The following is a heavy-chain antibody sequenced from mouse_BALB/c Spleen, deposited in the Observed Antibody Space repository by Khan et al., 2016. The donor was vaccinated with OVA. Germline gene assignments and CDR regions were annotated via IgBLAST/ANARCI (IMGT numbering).Heavy chain of an antibody. CDR3: ALYYYGRAWCAY. Sequence: QVQLKESGPGLVAPSQSLSITCTVSGFSLTSYGVGWVRQPPGQGLEWLGVICGDGSTNYRSALLSRLGISKDNSKSQVFLKLNSLQTDDTATYYCALYYYGRAWCAYGGQGTLVTVSA. J-gene: IGHJ3*01. CDR1: GFSLTSYG. CDR2: ICGDGST. D-gene: IGHD1-1*01. V-gene: IGHV2-3*01.